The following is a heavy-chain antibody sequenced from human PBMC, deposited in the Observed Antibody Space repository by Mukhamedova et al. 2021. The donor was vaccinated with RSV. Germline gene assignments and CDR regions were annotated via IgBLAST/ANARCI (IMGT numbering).Heavy chain of an antibody. V-gene: IGHV3-48*03. Sequence: VSYISSSGSTIYYADSVKGRFTISRDNAKNSLYLQMNSLRAEDTAVYYCARIGGSYYFYYWGQGTLVTVSS. D-gene: IGHD1-26*01. J-gene: IGHJ4*02. CDR2: ISSSGSTI. CDR3: ARIGGSYYFYY.